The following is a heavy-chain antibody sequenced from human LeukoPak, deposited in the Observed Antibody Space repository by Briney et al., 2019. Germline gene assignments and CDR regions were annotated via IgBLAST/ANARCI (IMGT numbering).Heavy chain of an antibody. CDR3: ARHWGGHSGTYSHWFDP. CDR1: GDSISSGTFY. V-gene: IGHV4-39*01. CDR2: IHYSGNT. D-gene: IGHD1-26*01. J-gene: IGHJ5*02. Sequence: SETLSLTCTVSGDSISSGTFYWGWVRQPPGKGLEWIGSIHYSGNTYYNPSHKSRVTISVDTSENQFSLKLSSVAAADTAVYYCARHWGGHSGTYSHWFDPWGQGTLVTVSS.